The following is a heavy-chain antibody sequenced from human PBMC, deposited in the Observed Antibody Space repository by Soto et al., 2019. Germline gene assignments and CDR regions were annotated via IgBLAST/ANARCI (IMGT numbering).Heavy chain of an antibody. V-gene: IGHV3-43*01. J-gene: IGHJ4*02. CDR2: ISWDGGST. Sequence: GGSLRLSCAASGFTFDDYTMHWVRQAPGKGLEWVSLISWDGGSTYYADSVKGRFTISRDNSKNSLYLQMNSLRTEDTALYYCAKDRGQWLAEYYFDYWGQGTLVTVSS. D-gene: IGHD6-19*01. CDR3: AKDRGQWLAEYYFDY. CDR1: GFTFDDYT.